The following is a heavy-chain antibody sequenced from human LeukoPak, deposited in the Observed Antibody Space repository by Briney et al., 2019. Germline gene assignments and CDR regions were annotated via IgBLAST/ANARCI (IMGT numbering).Heavy chain of an antibody. Sequence: GGSLRLSCAASGFTFSSYSMNWVRQAPGKGLEWVSSISSSSSYIYYADSVKGRFSISRDNAKNSLYLQMNSLRAEDTAVYYRARDNNYYGSGSYYNVGVYWGQGTLVTVSS. J-gene: IGHJ4*02. CDR2: ISSSSSYI. D-gene: IGHD3-10*01. CDR1: GFTFSSYS. V-gene: IGHV3-21*01. CDR3: ARDNNYYGSGSYYNVGVY.